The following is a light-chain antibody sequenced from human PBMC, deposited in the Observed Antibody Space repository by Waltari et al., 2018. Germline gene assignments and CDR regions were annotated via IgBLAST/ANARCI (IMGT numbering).Light chain of an antibody. Sequence: QSALTQPASVSGSPGPSITIPCTGTSSDVGGYNYVSWYQQHPGKAPKLMIYVVSNRPSGVSNRFSGSKSGNTASLTISGLQAEDEADYYCSSYTSSSIYVFGTGTKVTVL. V-gene: IGLV2-14*01. CDR2: VVS. J-gene: IGLJ1*01. CDR1: SSDVGGYNY. CDR3: SSYTSSSIYV.